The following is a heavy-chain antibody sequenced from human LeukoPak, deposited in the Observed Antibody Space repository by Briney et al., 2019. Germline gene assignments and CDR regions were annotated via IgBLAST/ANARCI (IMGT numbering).Heavy chain of an antibody. CDR2: IIPIFGTA. D-gene: IGHD4-23*01. V-gene: IGHV1-69*06. CDR1: GGTFSSYA. CDR3: ARGGVTSVVDV. J-gene: IGHJ6*04. Sequence: ASVKVSCKASGGTFSSYAISWVRQAPGQGLEWMGGIIPIFGTANYAQKFQGRVTITADKSTSTAYMELRSLTSDDTAVYYCARGGVTSVVDVWGKGTTVTISS.